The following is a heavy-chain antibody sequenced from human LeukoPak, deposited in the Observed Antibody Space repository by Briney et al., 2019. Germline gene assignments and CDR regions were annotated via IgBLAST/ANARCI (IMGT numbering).Heavy chain of an antibody. D-gene: IGHD6-13*01. Sequence: ASVKVSCKVSGFPLSELSMYWVRQAPGKGLEWIGGFDPADVGTFYAQKFQARVTITADTSTHTFYMLVNSLRSGDTAVYYCATDPMGASYSDVHDNWGQGTLVAVSS. CDR3: ATDPMGASYSDVHDN. CDR2: FDPADVGT. V-gene: IGHV1-24*01. CDR1: GFPLSELS. J-gene: IGHJ4*02.